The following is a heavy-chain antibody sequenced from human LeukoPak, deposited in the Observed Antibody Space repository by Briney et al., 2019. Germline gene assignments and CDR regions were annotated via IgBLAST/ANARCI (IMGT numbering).Heavy chain of an antibody. CDR1: GYTFTGYY. Sequence: ASVKVSCKASGYTFTGYYMHWVRQAPGQGLEWMGRINPNSGGTNYAQKFQGRVTMTRDTSISTAYMEPSRLRSDDTAVYYCARYESDYGFDYWGQGTLVTVSS. D-gene: IGHD4/OR15-4a*01. CDR2: INPNSGGT. J-gene: IGHJ4*02. CDR3: ARYESDYGFDY. V-gene: IGHV1-2*06.